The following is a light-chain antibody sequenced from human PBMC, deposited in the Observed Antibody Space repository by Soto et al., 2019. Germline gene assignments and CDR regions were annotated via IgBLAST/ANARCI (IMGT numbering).Light chain of an antibody. V-gene: IGKV3-11*01. Sequence: EIVLTQSPATLSLSPGERATLSCRASQSVSSYLAWYQQKPGQAPRLLIYDASSRATGIPGRFSGCGSGTDSALPLRGQEPQTFAGYHCQERGKYHPGVTFGPGTKVHIK. CDR1: QSVSSY. J-gene: IGKJ3*01. CDR3: QERGKYHPGVT. CDR2: DAS.